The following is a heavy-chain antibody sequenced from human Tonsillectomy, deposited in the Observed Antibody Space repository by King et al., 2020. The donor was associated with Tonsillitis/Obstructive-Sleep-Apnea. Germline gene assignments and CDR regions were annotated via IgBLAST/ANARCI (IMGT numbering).Heavy chain of an antibody. CDR1: GGTFSSYA. CDR3: ARAPSMIVVVITQRNWFDP. J-gene: IGHJ5*02. V-gene: IGHV1-69*01. CDR2: IIPIFGTA. D-gene: IGHD3-22*01. Sequence: QLVQSGAEVKKPGSSVKVSCKASGGTFSSYAISWVRHAPGQGLEWMGGIIPIFGTANYAQKFQGRVTITADESTGTAYMELSSLRSEDTAVYYCARAPSMIVVVITQRNWFDPWGQGTLVTVSS.